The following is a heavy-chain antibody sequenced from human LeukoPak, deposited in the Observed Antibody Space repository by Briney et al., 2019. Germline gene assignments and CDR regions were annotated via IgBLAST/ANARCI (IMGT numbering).Heavy chain of an antibody. V-gene: IGHV3-33*01. Sequence: QSGGSLRLSCAASGFTFRSYGMHWVRQAPGKGLEWVAVIWSDGSNKYYADSVRGRFTISRDNSKNTLYLQMNSLRAEDTAVYYCARVTMVAAASYNWFVPWGQGTLVTVSS. CDR3: ARVTMVAAASYNWFVP. CDR2: IWSDGSNK. D-gene: IGHD2-15*01. CDR1: GFTFRSYG. J-gene: IGHJ5*02.